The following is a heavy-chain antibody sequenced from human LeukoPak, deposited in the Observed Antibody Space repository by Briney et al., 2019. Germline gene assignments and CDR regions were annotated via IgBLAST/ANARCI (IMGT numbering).Heavy chain of an antibody. CDR3: TRGVPTFSFFDY. CDR1: GFTFSNYW. J-gene: IGHJ4*02. Sequence: RGSLRLSCAASGFTFSNYWMHWVRHAPGKGLVWVSRTNSDASTTLYADSVQGRFSVSRDNAKNTLYLQMSSLRGEDTAVYYCTRGVPTFSFFDYWGQGILVTVSS. V-gene: IGHV3-74*01. CDR2: TNSDASTT.